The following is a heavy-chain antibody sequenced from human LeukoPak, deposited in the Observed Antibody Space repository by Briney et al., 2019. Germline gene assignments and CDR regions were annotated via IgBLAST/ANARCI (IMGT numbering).Heavy chain of an antibody. CDR3: ARDQDGYDILTGGAFDI. Sequence: GRSLRLSCAASGFNFRIYAMHWVRQAPGKGLEWVAVISDDGNNKYYADSVKGRFAISRGNSRNTFYLQMDSLRAEDTAVYYCARDQDGYDILTGGAFDIWGQGTMVTVSS. D-gene: IGHD3-9*01. V-gene: IGHV3-30*09. CDR1: GFNFRIYA. J-gene: IGHJ3*02. CDR2: ISDDGNNK.